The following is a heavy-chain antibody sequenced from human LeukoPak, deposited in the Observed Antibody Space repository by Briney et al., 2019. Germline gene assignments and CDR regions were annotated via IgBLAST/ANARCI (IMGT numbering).Heavy chain of an antibody. CDR1: GGTFSSHT. D-gene: IGHD2-2*01. J-gene: IGHJ4*02. CDR2: IIPILGIA. V-gene: IGHV1-69*04. Sequence: SVKVSCKASGGTFSSHTISWVRQAPGQGLEWMGRIIPILGIANYAQKFQGRVTITADKSTSTAYMELSSLRSEDTAVYYCARDSSIVVVPAAIGSGYYFDYWGQGTLVTVSS. CDR3: ARDSSIVVVPAAIGSGYYFDY.